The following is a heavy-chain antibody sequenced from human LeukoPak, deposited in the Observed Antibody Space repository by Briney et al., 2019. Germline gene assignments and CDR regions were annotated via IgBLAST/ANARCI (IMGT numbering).Heavy chain of an antibody. Sequence: GGSLRLSCEASGFTFSSYAMSRVRQAPGKGLEWVAVISYDGSNKYYADSVKGRFTISRDNSKNTLYLQMNSLRAEDTAVYYCAKGPELLWFGEIDYWGQGTLVTVSS. CDR1: GFTFSSYA. V-gene: IGHV3-30*18. D-gene: IGHD3-10*01. CDR2: ISYDGSNK. CDR3: AKGPELLWFGEIDY. J-gene: IGHJ4*02.